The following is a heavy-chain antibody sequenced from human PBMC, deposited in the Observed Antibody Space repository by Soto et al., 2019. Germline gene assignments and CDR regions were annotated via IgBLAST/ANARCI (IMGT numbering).Heavy chain of an antibody. D-gene: IGHD1-26*01. V-gene: IGHV4-4*07. CDR1: GGSISSYY. CDR2: IYTSGST. CDR3: ARLRVVGATQWFDP. Sequence: PSETLSLTCTVSGGSISSYYWSWIRQPAGKGLEWIGRIYTSGSTNYDPSLKSRVTMSVDTSKNQFSLKLSSVTAADTAVYYCARLRVVGATQWFDPWGQGTLVTVS. J-gene: IGHJ5*02.